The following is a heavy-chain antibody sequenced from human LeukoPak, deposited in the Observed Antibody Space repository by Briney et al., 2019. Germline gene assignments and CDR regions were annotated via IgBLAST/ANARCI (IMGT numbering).Heavy chain of an antibody. Sequence: GGSLRLSCAVFGVTVSSNYMSWVRQAPGKGLEWVSVLYGGGTTYYADSVKGRFTISRDNSKNTLYLQMNSLRVEDTAVYYCAKGLYHYYGSGSYTLDYWGQGTLVTVSS. CDR2: LYGGGTT. CDR3: AKGLYHYYGSGSYTLDY. V-gene: IGHV3-53*01. D-gene: IGHD3-10*01. CDR1: GVTVSSNY. J-gene: IGHJ4*02.